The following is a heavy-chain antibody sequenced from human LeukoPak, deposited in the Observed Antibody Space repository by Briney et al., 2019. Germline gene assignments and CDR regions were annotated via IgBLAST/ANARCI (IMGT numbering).Heavy chain of an antibody. CDR1: GFTFSSYW. CDR2: INSDGSST. Sequence: GGSLRLSCAASGFTFSSYWMHWVRQAPGKWLVWVSRINSDGSSTSYAHSVKGRFTISRDNAKNTLYLQMNSLRAEDTAVYYCARDDPRVGLHWGQGTLVTVSS. J-gene: IGHJ4*02. CDR3: ARDDPRVGLH. D-gene: IGHD5-12*01. V-gene: IGHV3-74*01.